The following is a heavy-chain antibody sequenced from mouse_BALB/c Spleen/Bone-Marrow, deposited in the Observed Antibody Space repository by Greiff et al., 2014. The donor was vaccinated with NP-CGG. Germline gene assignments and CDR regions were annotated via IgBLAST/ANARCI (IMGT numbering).Heavy chain of an antibody. CDR3: TRPSFYYGSSYWYFDV. Sequence: EVQLVESGSELVKPGASVKLSCAASGFNIKDTYMHWVKQRPEQGLEWIGRIDPANGDTKYDPKFQGKATITADTSSNTAYLRLSSPTSEDTAVYYCTRPSFYYGSSYWYFDVWGAGTTVTVSS. D-gene: IGHD1-1*01. CDR2: IDPANGDT. V-gene: IGHV14-3*02. J-gene: IGHJ1*01. CDR1: GFNIKDTY.